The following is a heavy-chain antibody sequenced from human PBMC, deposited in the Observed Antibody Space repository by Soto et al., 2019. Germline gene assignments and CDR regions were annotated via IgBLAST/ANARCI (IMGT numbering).Heavy chain of an antibody. CDR1: GLTFSSYA. Sequence: PVGSLSLPCAASGLTFSSYAMNWVRQAPGKGLEWVSYISSSSSTIYYVDSVKGRFTISRDNAKNSLYLQMNSLRDEDTAVYYCARDLAGAQYGLDGWGQGNTVTVS. V-gene: IGHV3-48*02. CDR2: ISSSSSTI. D-gene: IGHD1-26*01. CDR3: ARDLAGAQYGLDG. J-gene: IGHJ6*02.